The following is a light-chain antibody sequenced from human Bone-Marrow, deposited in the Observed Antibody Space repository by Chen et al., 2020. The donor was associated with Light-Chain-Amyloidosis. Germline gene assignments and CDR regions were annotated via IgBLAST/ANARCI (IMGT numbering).Light chain of an antibody. CDR2: RDT. J-gene: IGLJ2*01. Sequence: SYELTQPPSVSVSPGQTARITCSGDDLPTKYAYWYQQKPGQAPVLVIHRDTERPSGISERFSGSSSGTTATLTISGGQAEDEADYHCQSADSSGTYEVIFGGGTKLTF. CDR1: DLPTKY. CDR3: QSADSSGTYEVI. V-gene: IGLV3-25*03.